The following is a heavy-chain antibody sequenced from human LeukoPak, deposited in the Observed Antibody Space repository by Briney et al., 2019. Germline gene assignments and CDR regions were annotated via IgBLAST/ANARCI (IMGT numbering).Heavy chain of an antibody. J-gene: IGHJ4*02. CDR3: ARTGEYYYDSSGYYVGGYYFDY. V-gene: IGHV3-21*01. CDR1: GFTFSSYA. Sequence: GGSLRLSCAASGFTFSSYAVHWVRQAPGKGLEWVSSISSSSSYIYYADSVKGRFTISRDNAKNSLYLQMNSLRAEDTAVYYCARTGEYYYDSSGYYVGGYYFDYWGQGTLVTVSS. D-gene: IGHD3-22*01. CDR2: ISSSSSYI.